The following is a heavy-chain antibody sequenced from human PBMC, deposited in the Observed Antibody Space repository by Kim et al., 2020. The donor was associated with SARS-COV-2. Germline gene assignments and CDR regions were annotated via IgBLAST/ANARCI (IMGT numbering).Heavy chain of an antibody. V-gene: IGHV3-30*04. CDR1: GFTFSSYA. J-gene: IGHJ4*02. D-gene: IGHD6-19*01. Sequence: GGSLRLSCAASGFTFSSYAMHWVRQAPGKGLEWVAVISYDGSNKYYADSVKGRFTISRDNSKNTLYLQMNSLRAEDTAVYYCARGSIAVAGTVSLFPFDYWGQGTLVTVSS. CDR3: ARGSIAVAGTVSLFPFDY. CDR2: ISYDGSNK.